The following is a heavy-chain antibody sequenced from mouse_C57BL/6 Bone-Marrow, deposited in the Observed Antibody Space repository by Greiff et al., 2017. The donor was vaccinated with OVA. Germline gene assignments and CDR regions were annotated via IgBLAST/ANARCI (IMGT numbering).Heavy chain of an antibody. CDR3: ARHYGSAWFAD. D-gene: IGHD1-1*01. J-gene: IGHJ3*01. V-gene: IGHV1-69*01. CDR2: IDPSDSYT. Sequence: QVQLQQPGAELVMPGASVKLSCKASGYTFTSYWMHWVKQRPGQGLEWIGEIDPSDSYTNYNQKFKGKSTLTVDKSSSPAYMQLSSLTSEDSAVYYCARHYGSAWFADWGKGTLVTVSA. CDR1: GYTFTSYW.